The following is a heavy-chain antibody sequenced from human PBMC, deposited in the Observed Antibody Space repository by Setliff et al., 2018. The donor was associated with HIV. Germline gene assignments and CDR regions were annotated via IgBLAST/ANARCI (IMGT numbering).Heavy chain of an antibody. J-gene: IGHJ4*02. V-gene: IGHV3-30*19. CDR2: IDRTGNEQ. Sequence: LRLSCAASGFSFSSFAFHWVRRGPGKGLEWVAFIDRTGNEQYYTDSVRGRFTVSRDNSKNTVYLQLNSLRPEDTAVYHCASARIPTGGTSTSFDYWGQGTLVTVSS. CDR3: ASARIPTGGTSTSFDY. CDR1: GFSFSSFA. D-gene: IGHD1-1*01.